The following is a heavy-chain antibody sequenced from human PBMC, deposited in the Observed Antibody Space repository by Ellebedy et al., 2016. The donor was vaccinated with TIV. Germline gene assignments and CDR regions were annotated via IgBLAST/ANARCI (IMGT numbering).Heavy chain of an antibody. CDR3: AKHSLRGGAFDI. CDR2: ISYDGSKK. V-gene: IGHV3-30*18. D-gene: IGHD2-15*01. CDR1: GFTFSSDA. Sequence: GESLKISCAASGFTFSSDAMHWVRQAPGKGLEWVAVISYDGSKKYYADSVKGRFTISRDNSKNTLYLQMNSLRAEDTAVYYCAKHSLRGGAFDIWGQGTTVTVSS. J-gene: IGHJ3*02.